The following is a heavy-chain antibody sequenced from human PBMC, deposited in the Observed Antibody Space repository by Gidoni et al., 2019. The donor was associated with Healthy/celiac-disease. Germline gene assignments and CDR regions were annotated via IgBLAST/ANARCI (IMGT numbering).Heavy chain of an antibody. J-gene: IGHJ5*02. CDR2: ISGSGGST. D-gene: IGHD5-12*01. CDR1: GLPFSRYA. V-gene: IGHV3-23*01. Sequence: EVQLLESGVGLVQPGGSLRLSVAAPGLPFSRYAMSWVRQAPGKGLEWVSAISGSGGSTYYADSVKGRFTISRDNSKNTLYLQMNSLRAEDTAVYYCAKDGGYSGPLNWFDPWGQGTLVTVSS. CDR3: AKDGGYSGPLNWFDP.